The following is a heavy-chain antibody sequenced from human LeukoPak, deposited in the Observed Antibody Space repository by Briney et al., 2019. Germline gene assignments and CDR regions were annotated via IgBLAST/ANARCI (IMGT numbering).Heavy chain of an antibody. Sequence: PSETLSLTCTVSGGSISSYYWSWIRQPPGKGLEGMGYIYYSGSAKYNPSLKSRVTISVDTSKNQFSLKLSSVTAADTAVYYCARSYGSGNYFDYWGQGTLVTVSS. V-gene: IGHV4-59*01. CDR3: ARSYGSGNYFDY. CDR2: IYYSGSA. CDR1: GGSISSYY. D-gene: IGHD3-10*01. J-gene: IGHJ4*02.